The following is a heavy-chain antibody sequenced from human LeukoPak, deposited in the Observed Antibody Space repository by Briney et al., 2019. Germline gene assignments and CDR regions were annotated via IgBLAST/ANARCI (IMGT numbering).Heavy chain of an antibody. J-gene: IGHJ4*02. CDR1: GGSISSSNW. Sequence: SETLSLTCAVSGGSISSSNWWSWVRQPPGQGLEWIGEIYHSGRTNCTPSLKSRVTISVDKSKNQLALKLSSVTAADTAVYYCARDNYDNSGYYFDYWGQGTLVTVSS. V-gene: IGHV4-4*02. CDR3: ARDNYDNSGYYFDY. CDR2: IYHSGRT. D-gene: IGHD3-22*01.